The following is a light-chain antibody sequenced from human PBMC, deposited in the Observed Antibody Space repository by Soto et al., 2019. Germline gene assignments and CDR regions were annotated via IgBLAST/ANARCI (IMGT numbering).Light chain of an antibody. CDR1: NTDVGQDKS. V-gene: IGLV2-14*01. CDR2: EVT. Sequence: QPVLTQPASVSGSRGQSIIISCVGRNTDVGQDKSVSWYQQGPGKAPKLLIFEVTNRPSGVSNRFSGSRSGNTASLTISGLQPDDEGDYFCVSYTDTDTLVFGTGTKVTVL. CDR3: VSYTDTDTLV. J-gene: IGLJ1*01.